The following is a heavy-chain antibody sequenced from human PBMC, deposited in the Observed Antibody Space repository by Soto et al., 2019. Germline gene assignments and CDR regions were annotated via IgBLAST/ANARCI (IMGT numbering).Heavy chain of an antibody. Sequence: QVHLVQXGAEVKKPGASVKVSCKGSGYAFTTYGITWVRQAPGQGLEWMGWISAHSGNTNYAQKLQGRVTVTRDTSTSTAYMELRSLRSDDTAVYYCARGRYGDYWGQGALVTVSS. D-gene: IGHD1-1*01. V-gene: IGHV1-18*01. J-gene: IGHJ4*02. CDR1: GYAFTTYG. CDR2: ISAHSGNT. CDR3: ARGRYGDY.